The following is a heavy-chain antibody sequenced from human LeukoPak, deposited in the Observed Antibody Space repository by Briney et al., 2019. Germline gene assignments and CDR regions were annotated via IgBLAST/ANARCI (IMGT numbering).Heavy chain of an antibody. Sequence: SETLSLTCAVSGGSISSSNWWSWVRQPPGKGLEWIGEIYHSGSTNYNPSLKSRVTISVDKSKNQFSLKLSSVTAADTAVYYCARDRVAAAGTRAFDPWGQGTLVTVSS. J-gene: IGHJ5*02. D-gene: IGHD6-13*01. V-gene: IGHV4-4*02. CDR2: IYHSGST. CDR1: GGSISSSNW. CDR3: ARDRVAAAGTRAFDP.